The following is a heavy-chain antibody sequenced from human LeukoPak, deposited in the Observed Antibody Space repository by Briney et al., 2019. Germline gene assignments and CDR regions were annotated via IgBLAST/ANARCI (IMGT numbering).Heavy chain of an antibody. CDR3: AKALPIYFSPSNWFDP. J-gene: IGHJ5*02. CDR2: ISGSGGNT. V-gene: IGHV3-23*01. CDR1: GFTFSNYA. D-gene: IGHD3-3*01. Sequence: PGGSLRLSCAASGFTFSNYAMSWVRQAPGKGLEWVSAISGSGGNTYYADSVKGWFTISRDNSKNTLYLQMNNLRAEDTSIYYCAKALPIYFSPSNWFDPWGQGTLVTVSS.